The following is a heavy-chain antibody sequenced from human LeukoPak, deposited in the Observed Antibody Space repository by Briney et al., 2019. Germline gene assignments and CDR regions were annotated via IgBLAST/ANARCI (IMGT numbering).Heavy chain of an antibody. CDR2: IKQDGSEK. D-gene: IGHD3-16*02. CDR3: ARGQGFIPDY. J-gene: IGHJ4*02. V-gene: IGHV3-7*05. CDR1: GFTFNSYW. Sequence: PGGSLRLSCAASGFTFNSYWMSWVRQAPGKGLEWVANIKQDGSEKYYVDSVKGRFTISRDNAKNSLYLHMNSLRAEDTALYYCARGQGFIPDYWGQGTLVTVSS.